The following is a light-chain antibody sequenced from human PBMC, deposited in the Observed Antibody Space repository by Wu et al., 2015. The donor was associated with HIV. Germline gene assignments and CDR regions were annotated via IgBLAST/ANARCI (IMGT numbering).Light chain of an antibody. Sequence: DIQMTQSPSTLSASVGDRVTITCRASQSINRWLAWYQQKSGTAPNLLIYKASTLESGVPSRFSGSGSGTEFTLTISSLQPDDFAIYYCHHFNVHHTFGQGTKLEI. CDR2: KAS. CDR1: QSINRW. CDR3: HHFNVHHT. V-gene: IGKV1-5*03. J-gene: IGKJ2*01.